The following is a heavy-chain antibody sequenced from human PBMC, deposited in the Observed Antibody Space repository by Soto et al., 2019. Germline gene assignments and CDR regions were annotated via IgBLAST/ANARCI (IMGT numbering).Heavy chain of an antibody. CDR1: GFTFSSYS. J-gene: IGHJ5*02. Sequence: PGGSLRLSCAASGFTFSSYSMNWVRQAPGKGLEWVSSISSSSSYIYYADSVKGRFTISRDNAKNSLYLQMSILRAEETAVNYCASLRTGVVVPASPPAVWSDPWGQGTLVTV. D-gene: IGHD2-2*01. V-gene: IGHV3-21*01. CDR3: ASLRTGVVVPASPPAVWSDP. CDR2: ISSSSSYI.